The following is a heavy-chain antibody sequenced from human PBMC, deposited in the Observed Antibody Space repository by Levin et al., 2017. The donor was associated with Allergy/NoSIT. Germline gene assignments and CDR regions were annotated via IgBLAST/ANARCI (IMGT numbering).Heavy chain of an antibody. V-gene: IGHV4-59*01. CDR3: ARSTWGYAFDI. Sequence: SETLSLTCTVSGGSISGYYWTWIRQPPGKGLEWIGYVYYTGSTNYTPSLKSRVTISLDTSKNQFSLNLSSVTTADTAIYYCARSTWGYAFDIWDQGTMVTVSS. D-gene: IGHD5/OR15-5a*01. CDR1: GGSISGYY. J-gene: IGHJ3*02. CDR2: VYYTGST.